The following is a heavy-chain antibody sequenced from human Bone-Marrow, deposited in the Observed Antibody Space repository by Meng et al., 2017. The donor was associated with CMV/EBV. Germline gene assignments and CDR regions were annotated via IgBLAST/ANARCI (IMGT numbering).Heavy chain of an antibody. V-gene: IGHV3-48*03. CDR2: ISSSGRII. Sequence: GGSLRLSCAVSGFTFSHYEMSWVRQAPGKGLEWISFISSSGRIIYYADSVKGRFTISRDNAKNSLYLQMNGLRAEDTAIYYCVRLAGCTSTTCQEKDAFEIWGQGTMVTVSS. D-gene: IGHD2-2*01. CDR3: VRLAGCTSTTCQEKDAFEI. J-gene: IGHJ3*02. CDR1: GFTFSHYE.